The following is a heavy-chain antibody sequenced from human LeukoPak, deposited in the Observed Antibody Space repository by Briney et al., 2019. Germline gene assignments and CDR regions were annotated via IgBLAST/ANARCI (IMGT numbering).Heavy chain of an antibody. Sequence: GGSLRLSCAASGFTFSSYAMGWVRQAPGKGLEWVSVIYSGGSTYYADSVKGRFTISRHNSKNTLYLQMNSLRAEDTAVYYCARILWYCSSTSCSNWGQGTLVTVSS. CDR3: ARILWYCSSTSCSN. CDR1: GFTFSSYA. V-gene: IGHV3-53*04. CDR2: IYSGGST. J-gene: IGHJ4*02. D-gene: IGHD2-2*01.